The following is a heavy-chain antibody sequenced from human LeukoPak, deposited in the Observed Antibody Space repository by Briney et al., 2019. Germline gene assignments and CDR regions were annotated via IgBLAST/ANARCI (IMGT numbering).Heavy chain of an antibody. V-gene: IGHV1-69*04. CDR1: GGTFSSYA. Sequence: SVKVSCKASGGTFSSYAISWVRQAPGQGLEWMGRIIPILGIANYAQKFQGRVTITADKSTSTAYMELSSLRSDDTAVYYCARVPKRDFDYWGQGTLVTVSS. J-gene: IGHJ4*02. CDR3: ARVPKRDFDY. CDR2: IIPILGIA.